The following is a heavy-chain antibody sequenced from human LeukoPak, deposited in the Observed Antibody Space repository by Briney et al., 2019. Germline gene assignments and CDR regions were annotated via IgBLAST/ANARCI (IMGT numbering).Heavy chain of an antibody. CDR3: ARDHTGDSSGPEAAYLDV. J-gene: IGHJ6*03. CDR2: IYYRGST. CDR1: GGSISSDY. D-gene: IGHD6-19*01. V-gene: IGHV4-59*01. Sequence: SETLSLTCTVSGGSISSDYWSWIRQPPGKGLEWIGYIYYRGSTNYNPSLKSRVTISVDTSKNQFSLKLSSVNAADTAVYYCARDHTGDSSGPEAAYLDVWGKGTTVTVSS.